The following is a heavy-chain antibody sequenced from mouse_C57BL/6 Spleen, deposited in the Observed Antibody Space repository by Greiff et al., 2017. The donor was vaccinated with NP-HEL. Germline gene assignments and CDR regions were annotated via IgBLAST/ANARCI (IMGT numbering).Heavy chain of an antibody. CDR2: FVPETGGT. J-gene: IGHJ2*01. CDR1: GYTFTDYE. Sequence: VQLQQSGAELVRPGASVTLSCKASGYTFTDYEMHWVKQTPVHGLEWIGAFVPETGGTAYNQKFKGKAILTADKSSSTAYMELRSLTSEDSAVYYCTRRPFDYWGQGTTLTVSS. V-gene: IGHV1-15*01. CDR3: TRRPFDY.